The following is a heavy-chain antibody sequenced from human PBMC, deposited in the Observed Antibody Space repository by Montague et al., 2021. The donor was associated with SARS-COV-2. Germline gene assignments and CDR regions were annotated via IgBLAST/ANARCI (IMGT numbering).Heavy chain of an antibody. D-gene: IGHD3-16*01. CDR1: GGSIRNYF. Sequence: SETLSLTCTVYGGSIRNYFWSWIRQPPGKGLEWIGYINYTGSTNYNPSLKSRVTMSISMSENQFSLKLNSVTAADTAVYYCARAIGAPDNWFDPWGQGTLVTVSS. V-gene: IGHV4-59*12. CDR2: INYTGST. CDR3: ARAIGAPDNWFDP. J-gene: IGHJ5*02.